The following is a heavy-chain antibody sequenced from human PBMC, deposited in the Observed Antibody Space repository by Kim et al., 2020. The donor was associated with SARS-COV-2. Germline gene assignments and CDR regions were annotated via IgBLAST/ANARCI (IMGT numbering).Heavy chain of an antibody. Sequence: GGSLRLSCAASGFTFGSYAMRWVRQAPGKGLEWVSAITRGGSETHYADSVKGRFTISRDDSKNTLYLEMNSLRAEDTAVYYCAKRGGDYGYVDYWGQGALVTVS. CDR3: AKRGGDYGYVDY. J-gene: IGHJ4*02. CDR2: ITRGGSET. CDR1: GFTFGSYA. D-gene: IGHD4-17*01. V-gene: IGHV3-23*01.